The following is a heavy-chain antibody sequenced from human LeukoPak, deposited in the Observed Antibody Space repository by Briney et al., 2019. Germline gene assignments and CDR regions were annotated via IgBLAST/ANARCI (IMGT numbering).Heavy chain of an antibody. J-gene: IGHJ6*03. Sequence: MPSETLSLTCAVYGGSFSGYYWSWIRQPPGKGLEWIGEINHSGSTNYNPSLKSRVTISVDTSKNQFSLKLSSVTAADTAVYYCARGRREWSPYYMDVWGKGTTVTVSS. CDR1: GGSFSGYY. CDR2: INHSGST. D-gene: IGHD3-3*01. CDR3: ARGRREWSPYYMDV. V-gene: IGHV4-34*01.